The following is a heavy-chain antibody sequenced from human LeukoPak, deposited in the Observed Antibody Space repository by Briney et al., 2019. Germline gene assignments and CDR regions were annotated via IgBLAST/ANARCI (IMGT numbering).Heavy chain of an antibody. CDR3: ARGHYGDGAFDI. Sequence: SETLSLTCTVSGGSISSYYWSWIRQPPGKGLEWIGYIYYSGSTNYNPSLKSRVTISVDTSKNQFSLKLSSVTAADTAVCYCARGHYGDGAFDIWGQGTMVTVSS. J-gene: IGHJ3*02. D-gene: IGHD4-17*01. V-gene: IGHV4-59*01. CDR2: IYYSGST. CDR1: GGSISSYY.